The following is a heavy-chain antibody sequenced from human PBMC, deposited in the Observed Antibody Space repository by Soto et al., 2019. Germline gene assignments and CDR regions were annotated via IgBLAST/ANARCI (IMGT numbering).Heavy chain of an antibody. CDR1: GYTFTSYD. V-gene: IGHV1-8*01. CDR2: MNPNSGNT. CDR3: ARERSGTPEY. D-gene: IGHD6-25*01. Sequence: QVQLVQSGAEVKKPGASVKVSCKASGYTFTSYDINWVRQATGQGLEWMGWMNPNSGNTGYTQKFQGRVTMTRNTSLRTAYMGLSSLRSEGTAVYYCARERSGTPEYWGQGTLVTVSS. J-gene: IGHJ4*02.